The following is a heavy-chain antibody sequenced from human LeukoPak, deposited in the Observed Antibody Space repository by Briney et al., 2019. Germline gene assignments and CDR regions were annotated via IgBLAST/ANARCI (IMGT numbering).Heavy chain of an antibody. CDR2: IWYDGSNR. D-gene: IGHD1-7*01. CDR3: AKEGLSYNWNYMVYFDY. Sequence: GGSLRLSCAASGFTFSSYGMHWVHQAPGKGLEWVAVIWYDGSNRYYADSVKGRFTISRDNSKNTLYLQMNSLRAEDTAVYYCAKEGLSYNWNYMVYFDYWGQGTLVTVSS. J-gene: IGHJ4*02. CDR1: GFTFSSYG. V-gene: IGHV3-33*06.